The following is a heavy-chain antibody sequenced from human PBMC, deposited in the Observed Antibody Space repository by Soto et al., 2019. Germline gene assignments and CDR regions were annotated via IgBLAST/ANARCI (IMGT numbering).Heavy chain of an antibody. J-gene: IGHJ4*02. Sequence: GGSLRLSCAASGFTFSSYAMHWVRQAPGKGLEWVAVISYDGSNKYYADSVKGRFTISRDNSKNTLYLQMNSLRAEDTAVYYCARDSIYYDSSGTLGWGQGTLVTVSS. CDR2: ISYDGSNK. CDR3: ARDSIYYDSSGTLG. CDR1: GFTFSSYA. D-gene: IGHD3-22*01. V-gene: IGHV3-30-3*01.